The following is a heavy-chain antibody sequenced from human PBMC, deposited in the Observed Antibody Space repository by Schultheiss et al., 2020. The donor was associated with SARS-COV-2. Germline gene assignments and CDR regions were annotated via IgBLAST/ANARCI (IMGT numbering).Heavy chain of an antibody. CDR3: AVSSGWSRTIGPISLFDY. J-gene: IGHJ4*02. V-gene: IGHV4-61*01. D-gene: IGHD6-19*01. Sequence: SETLSLTCTVSGGSVSSGSYYWIWIRQPPGKGLEWIGYIYYSGSTNYNPSLKSRVTISVDTSKNQFSLKLSSVTAADTAVYYCAVSSGWSRTIGPISLFDYWGQGTLVTVSS. CDR2: IYYSGST. CDR1: GGSVSSGSYY.